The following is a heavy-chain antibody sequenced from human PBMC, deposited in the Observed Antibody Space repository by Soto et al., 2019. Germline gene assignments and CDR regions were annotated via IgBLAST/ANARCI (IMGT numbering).Heavy chain of an antibody. CDR3: ARGSFFSQDTIFGVVLVDGMDV. CDR1: GYTFTGYY. V-gene: IGHV1-2*04. J-gene: IGHJ6*02. D-gene: IGHD3-3*01. Sequence: ASVKVSCKASGYTFTGYYMHWVRQAPGQGLEWMGWINPNSGGTNYAQKFQGWVTMTRDTSISTAYMELSRLRSDDTAVYYCARGSFFSQDTIFGVVLVDGMDVWGQGTTVTVSS. CDR2: INPNSGGT.